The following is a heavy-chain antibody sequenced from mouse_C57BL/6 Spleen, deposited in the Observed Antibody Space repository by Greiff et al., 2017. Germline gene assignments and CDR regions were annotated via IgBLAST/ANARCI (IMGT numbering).Heavy chain of an antibody. Sequence: EVQRVESGGGLVKPGGSLKLSCAASGFTFSDYGMHWVRQAPEKGLEWVAYISSGSSTIYYAATVKGRFTISRDNAKNTLFLQMTSLRSEDTAMYYCAREDGNYWFAYWGQGTLVTVSA. CDR1: GFTFSDYG. D-gene: IGHD2-1*01. V-gene: IGHV5-17*01. CDR3: AREDGNYWFAY. J-gene: IGHJ3*01. CDR2: ISSGSSTI.